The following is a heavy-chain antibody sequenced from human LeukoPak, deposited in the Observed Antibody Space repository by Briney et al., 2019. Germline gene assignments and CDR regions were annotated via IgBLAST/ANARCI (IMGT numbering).Heavy chain of an antibody. CDR2: INPAGTET. J-gene: IGHJ4*02. CDR1: GFSFSAYW. V-gene: IGHV3-7*01. CDR3: ARFGYVAALDV. Sequence: PGGSLRLSCAASGFSFSAYWMTWVRQAPGTGLEWVANINPAGTETYYVDPVKGRFTVSRDNAKNLLYLQMNSLRAEDTAVYHCARFGYVAALDVWGQGTLVTVSS. D-gene: IGHD6-6*01.